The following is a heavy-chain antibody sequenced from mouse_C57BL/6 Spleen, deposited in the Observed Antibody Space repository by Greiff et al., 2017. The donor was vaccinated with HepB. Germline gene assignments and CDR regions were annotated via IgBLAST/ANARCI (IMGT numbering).Heavy chain of an antibody. CDR3: ARSLITTVVAAFDY. CDR1: GYTFTDYY. J-gene: IGHJ2*01. V-gene: IGHV1-75*01. D-gene: IGHD1-1*01. Sequence: QVQLKESGPELVKPGASVKISCKASGYTFTDYYINWVKQRPGQGLEWIGWIFPGSGSTYYNEKFKGKATLTVDKSSSTAYMLLSSLTSEDSAVYFCARSLITTVVAAFDYWGQGTTLTVSS. CDR2: IFPGSGST.